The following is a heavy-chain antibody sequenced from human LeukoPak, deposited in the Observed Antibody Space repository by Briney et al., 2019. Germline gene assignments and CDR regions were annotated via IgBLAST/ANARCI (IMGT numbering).Heavy chain of an antibody. Sequence: PGGSLRLSCAASGFTYSSYGMSWVRQAPGKGLEWVSAISGSGGSTYYADSVKGRFTISRDNSKNTLYLQVNSLRAEDTAVYYCAKWIGNGDHADALDYWGQGTLVTVSS. V-gene: IGHV3-23*01. D-gene: IGHD4-17*01. J-gene: IGHJ4*02. CDR2: ISGSGGST. CDR3: AKWIGNGDHADALDY. CDR1: GFTYSSYG.